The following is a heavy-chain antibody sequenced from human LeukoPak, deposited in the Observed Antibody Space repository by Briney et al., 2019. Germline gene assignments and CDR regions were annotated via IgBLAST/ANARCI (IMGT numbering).Heavy chain of an antibody. J-gene: IGHJ4*02. Sequence: GGSLRLSCAASGFTFSDYYMSWIRQAPGKGLEWVSYISGSGGSTYYADSVKGRFTISRDNSKNTLYLQMNSLRAEDTAVYYCAKLFGPPRSVTFDYWGQGTLVTVSS. CDR1: GFTFSDYY. V-gene: IGHV3-23*01. D-gene: IGHD3-16*01. CDR3: AKLFGPPRSVTFDY. CDR2: ISGSGGST.